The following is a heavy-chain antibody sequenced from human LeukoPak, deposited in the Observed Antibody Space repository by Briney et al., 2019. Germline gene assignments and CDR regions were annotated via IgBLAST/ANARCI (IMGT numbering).Heavy chain of an antibody. CDR2: INHSGST. CDR3: ARVPLSSYYYDSSGYYLDY. Sequence: SETLSLTCAVYGGSFSGYYWSWIRQPPGKGLEWIGEINHSGSTNYNPSHKSRVTISVDTSKNQFSLKLSSVTAADTAVYYCARVPLSSYYYDSSGYYLDYWGQGTLVTVSS. D-gene: IGHD3-22*01. V-gene: IGHV4-34*01. J-gene: IGHJ4*02. CDR1: GGSFSGYY.